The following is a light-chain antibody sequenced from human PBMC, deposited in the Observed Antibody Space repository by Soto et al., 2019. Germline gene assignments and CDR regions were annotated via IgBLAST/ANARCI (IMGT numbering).Light chain of an antibody. J-gene: IGKJ4*01. CDR3: QQRSNWPLT. Sequence: EIVLTQSPATLSLSPGERATLSCRASQSVSSYLAWYQQKPDQAPRLLIYDASNRATGIPARFSGSGSGTDVTLTISSLGPEDFAVYYCQQRSNWPLTFGGGTKVEIK. CDR1: QSVSSY. CDR2: DAS. V-gene: IGKV3-11*01.